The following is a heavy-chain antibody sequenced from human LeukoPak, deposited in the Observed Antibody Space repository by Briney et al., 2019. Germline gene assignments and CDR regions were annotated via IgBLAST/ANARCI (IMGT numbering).Heavy chain of an antibody. J-gene: IGHJ3*02. CDR3: ATGGPMVRGVI. Sequence: SETLSLTCAVYGGSFSGYYWSWIRQPPGKGLEWIGEINHSGSTNYNPSLKSRVTISVDTSKNQFSLKLSSVTAADTAVYYCATGGPMVRGVIWGQGTMVTVSS. CDR2: INHSGST. D-gene: IGHD3-10*01. V-gene: IGHV4-34*01. CDR1: GGSFSGYY.